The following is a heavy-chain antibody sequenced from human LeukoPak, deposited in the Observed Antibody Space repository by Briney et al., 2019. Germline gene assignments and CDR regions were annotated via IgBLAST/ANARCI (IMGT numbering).Heavy chain of an antibody. J-gene: IGHJ4*02. V-gene: IGHV4-39*01. Sequence: SETLSLTCTASGGSISSNNYYWGWIRQPPGKGLEWIGSLYYSGSAYYNPSLKRRVTISVDASKNQFSLKLSSVTAADTGVYYCARTYDFVWGSFRSHSFDSWGQGTLVTVSS. D-gene: IGHD3-16*02. CDR3: ARTYDFVWGSFRSHSFDS. CDR1: GGSISSNNYY. CDR2: LYYSGSA.